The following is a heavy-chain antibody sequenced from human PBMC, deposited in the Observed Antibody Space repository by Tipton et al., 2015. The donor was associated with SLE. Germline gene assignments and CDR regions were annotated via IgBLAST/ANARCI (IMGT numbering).Heavy chain of an antibody. Sequence: TLSLTCTVSGASIGSHHWTWIRQPPGMGLEWIGNIFYSGGTNYSPFLNSRITISVDTSKNQLSLNVISMTAAGTAVYYCARLAVAGMWYYFDFWGQGAPVTVSS. V-gene: IGHV4-59*11. D-gene: IGHD6-19*01. CDR3: ARLAVAGMWYYFDF. J-gene: IGHJ4*02. CDR1: GASIGSHH. CDR2: IFYSGGT.